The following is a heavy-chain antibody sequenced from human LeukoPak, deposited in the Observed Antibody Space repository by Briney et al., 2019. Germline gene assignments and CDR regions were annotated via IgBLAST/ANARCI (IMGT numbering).Heavy chain of an antibody. CDR1: GYTFTSYG. CDR3: AIQSDYDFWSGYSNSPFDY. Sequence: ASVKVSCKASGYTFTSYGISWVRQAPGQGLEWMGWISAYNGNTNYAQKLQGRVTMTTDTSTSTAYMELWSLRSDDTAVYYCAIQSDYDFWSGYSNSPFDYWGQGTLVTVSS. V-gene: IGHV1-18*01. D-gene: IGHD3-3*01. CDR2: ISAYNGNT. J-gene: IGHJ4*02.